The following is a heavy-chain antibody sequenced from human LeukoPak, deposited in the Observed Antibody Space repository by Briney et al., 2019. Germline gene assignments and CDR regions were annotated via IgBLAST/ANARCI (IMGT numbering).Heavy chain of an antibody. V-gene: IGHV3-48*03. CDR2: ISSSGSTI. J-gene: IGHJ4*02. CDR3: ASGTLSGGYSSKLPDY. Sequence: LPGGSLRLSCAASGFTFSSYEVNWVRQAPGKGLEWVSYISSSGSTIYYADSVKGRFTISRDNAKNSLYLQMNSLRAEDTAVYYCASGTLSGGYSSKLPDYWGQGTLVTVSS. D-gene: IGHD5-18*01. CDR1: GFTFSSYE.